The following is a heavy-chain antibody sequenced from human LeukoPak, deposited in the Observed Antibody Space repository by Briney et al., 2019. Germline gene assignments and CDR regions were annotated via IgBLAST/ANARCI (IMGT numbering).Heavy chain of an antibody. CDR1: GFTFSSYA. Sequence: GGSLRLSCAASGFTFSSYAMHWVRQAPGKGLEYVSAISSNGGSTYYANSVKGRFTISRDNSKNTLYLQMDSLRAEDTAVYYCASDIVVVPAALRGDYFDYWGQGTLVTVSS. V-gene: IGHV3-64*01. CDR3: ASDIVVVPAALRGDYFDY. CDR2: ISSNGGST. D-gene: IGHD2-2*01. J-gene: IGHJ4*02.